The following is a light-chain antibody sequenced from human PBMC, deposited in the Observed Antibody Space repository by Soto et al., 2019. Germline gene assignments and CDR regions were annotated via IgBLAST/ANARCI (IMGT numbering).Light chain of an antibody. CDR2: LGS. CDR3: LQTLQSPLT. Sequence: DIVMTQSPLSLPVTPGEPASLSCRSSQSLLHSNGYNYLDWYLKKPGQSPQLLIFLGSNRASGVPDRISGSGSGTDFTLKISRVEAEDVGVYFCLQTLQSPLTFGGGTKVEFK. CDR1: QSLLHSNGYNY. J-gene: IGKJ4*01. V-gene: IGKV2-28*01.